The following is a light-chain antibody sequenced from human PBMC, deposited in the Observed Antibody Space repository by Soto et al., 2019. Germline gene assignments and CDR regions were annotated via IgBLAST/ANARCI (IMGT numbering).Light chain of an antibody. CDR1: SSDVGGYNY. CDR3: SSYAGSNKFYYV. V-gene: IGLV2-8*01. J-gene: IGLJ1*01. Sequence: QSALTQPPSASGSPGQSVTISCTGTSSDVGGYNYVSWYQQHPGKAPKLMIYEVSKRPSGVPDRFSGSKSGNTASLTVSGLQAEDEADYYYSSYAGSNKFYYVFGTGTKLTVL. CDR2: EVS.